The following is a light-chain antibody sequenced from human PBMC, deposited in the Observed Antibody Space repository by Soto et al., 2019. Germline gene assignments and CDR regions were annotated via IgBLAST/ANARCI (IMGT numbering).Light chain of an antibody. J-gene: IGKJ1*01. Sequence: EIVLTQSPATLSLSPGERATLSCRASQSVSNSLAWFQQKPGQAPRLLIYGASSRATGIPDRFSGSGSGTDFTLTISRLEPEDFAAYYCQQYNNWWTFGQGTKVDIK. CDR3: QQYNNWWT. CDR1: QSVSNS. V-gene: IGKV3-11*01. CDR2: GAS.